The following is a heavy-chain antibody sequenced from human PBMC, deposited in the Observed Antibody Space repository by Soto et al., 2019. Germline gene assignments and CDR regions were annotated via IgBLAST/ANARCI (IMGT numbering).Heavy chain of an antibody. Sequence: PGGSLRLSCAASGFTFSSYAMSWVRQAPGKGLEWISIIYSAGNTYYADSVKGRFTISRDNSKNTLYLQMNSLGAEDTAVYYCARDFVVGGPTINYYYGMDVWGQGTTVTVS. CDR3: ARDFVVGGPTINYYYGMDV. CDR2: IYSAGNT. V-gene: IGHV3-66*01. D-gene: IGHD1-26*01. J-gene: IGHJ6*02. CDR1: GFTFSSYA.